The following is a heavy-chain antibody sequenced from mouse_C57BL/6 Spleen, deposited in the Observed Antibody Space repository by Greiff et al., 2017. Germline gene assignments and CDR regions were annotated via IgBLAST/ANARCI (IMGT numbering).Heavy chain of an antibody. J-gene: IGHJ2*01. CDR3: AETTVVAPGNFDY. D-gene: IGHD1-1*01. CDR2: IDPNSGGT. Sequence: VQLQQPGAELVKPGASVKLSCKASGYTFTSYWMHWVKQRPGRGLEWIGRIDPNSGGTKYNEKFKSKATLTVDKPSSTAYMQLSSLTSEDSAVYYCAETTVVAPGNFDYWGQGTTLTVSS. CDR1: GYTFTSYW. V-gene: IGHV1-72*01.